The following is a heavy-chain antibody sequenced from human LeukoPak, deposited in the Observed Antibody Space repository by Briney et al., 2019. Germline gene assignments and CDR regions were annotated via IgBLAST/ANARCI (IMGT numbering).Heavy chain of an antibody. CDR1: GFTFTSYA. Sequence: PGRSLRLSCAASGFTFTSYAMHWVRQAPGKGLEWVAPISYDGSDKYYADSVKGRFTISRDNSKNTLYLQMYSLRAEDTAIYYCAKDRGGPTDSWGQGTLVTVSS. CDR3: AKDRGGPTDS. V-gene: IGHV3-30*18. CDR2: ISYDGSDK. D-gene: IGHD2-15*01. J-gene: IGHJ4*02.